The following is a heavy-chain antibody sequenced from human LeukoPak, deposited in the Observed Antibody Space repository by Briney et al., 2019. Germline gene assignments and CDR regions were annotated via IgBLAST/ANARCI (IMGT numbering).Heavy chain of an antibody. CDR2: IYHSGST. CDR1: GGSISSGGYY. J-gene: IGHJ3*02. CDR3: ARGRDAFDI. Sequence: SETLSLTCTVSGGSISSGGYYWSWIRQHPGEGLEWIGYIYHSGSTYYNPSLKSRVTISVDRSKNQFSLKLSSVTAADTAVYYCARGRDAFDIWGQGTMVTVSS. V-gene: IGHV4-30-2*01.